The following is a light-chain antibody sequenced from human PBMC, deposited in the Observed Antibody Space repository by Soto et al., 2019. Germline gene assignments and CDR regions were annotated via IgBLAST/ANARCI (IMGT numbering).Light chain of an antibody. CDR3: KQSYSTPRT. CDR2: DAS. J-gene: IGKJ1*01. Sequence: DIQMTQSPSSLSASVGDRVTITCRASQSISSYLNWYQQKPGKAPKLLIYDASSLESGVPSRFSGSGSGTDFTLTISSLQPEHFATYYCKQSYSTPRTFGQGTKVDIK. V-gene: IGKV1-39*01. CDR1: QSISSY.